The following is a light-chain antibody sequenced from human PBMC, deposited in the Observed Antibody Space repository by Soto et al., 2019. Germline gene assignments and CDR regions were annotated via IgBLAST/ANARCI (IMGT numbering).Light chain of an antibody. CDR3: QQYDSSRLI. J-gene: IGKJ4*01. CDR1: QSLTSSF. CDR2: GAS. V-gene: IGKV3-20*01. Sequence: EIVLTQSPDTLSLSPGERATLSCRASQSLTSSFLTWYQQKPGQAPRLLIYGASSRATGIPDRFSGSGSGTDFTLNISRLEPEDFAVYSGQQYDSSRLIFGGGTKVEIK.